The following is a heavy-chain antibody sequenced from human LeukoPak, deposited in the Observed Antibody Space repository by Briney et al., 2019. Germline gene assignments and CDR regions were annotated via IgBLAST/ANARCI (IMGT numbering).Heavy chain of an antibody. CDR1: GGSFSGYY. CDR2: INHSGST. J-gene: IGHJ4*02. CDR3: ARVASWVATNDY. D-gene: IGHD5-24*01. Sequence: PSETLSLTCAVYGGSFSGYYWSWIRQPPGKGLEWIGEINHSGSTNYNPSLKSRVTISVDTSKNQFSLKLSSATAADTAVYYCARVASWVATNDYWGQGTLVTVSS. V-gene: IGHV4-34*01.